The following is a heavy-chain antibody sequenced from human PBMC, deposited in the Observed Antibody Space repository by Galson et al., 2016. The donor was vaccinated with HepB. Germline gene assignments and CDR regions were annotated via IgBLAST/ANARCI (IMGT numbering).Heavy chain of an antibody. J-gene: IGHJ5*02. CDR1: GYTFTNYA. V-gene: IGHV1-3*04. Sequence: SVKFSCKASGYTFTNYAINWVRQAPGQRLEWMGWINTGNGNTKYSQKFQDRLTTTRDTSASTAYMELSSLKSEDTAIYYCAREGSSWTNYNWLDRWGQGTLVTVSS. CDR2: INTGNGNT. D-gene: IGHD6-13*01. CDR3: AREGSSWTNYNWLDR.